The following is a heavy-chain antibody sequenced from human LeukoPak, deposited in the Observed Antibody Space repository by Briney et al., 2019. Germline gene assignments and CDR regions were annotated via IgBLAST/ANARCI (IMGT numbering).Heavy chain of an antibody. CDR2: IYSDGST. CDR3: ARDSPWGASGHYYYGMDV. J-gene: IGHJ6*02. CDR1: GFTFSSNY. D-gene: IGHD1-26*01. Sequence: GGSLRLSCAASGFTFSSNYMSWVRQAPGKGLEWISVIYSDGSTYSADSVKGRFTISRDNSKNTLYLQMNSLRAGDTAVYYCARDSPWGASGHYYYGMDVWGQGTTVTVSS. V-gene: IGHV3-53*01.